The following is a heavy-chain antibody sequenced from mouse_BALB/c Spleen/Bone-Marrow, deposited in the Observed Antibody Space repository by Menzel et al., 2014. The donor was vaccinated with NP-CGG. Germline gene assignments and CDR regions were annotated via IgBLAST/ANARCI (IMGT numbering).Heavy chain of an antibody. D-gene: IGHD1-1*01. CDR1: GYTFTDYA. Sequence: QVRLKESGPELVRPGVSVKISCKGSGYTFTDYAMHWVKQSHAKSLEWIGVISTYSGNTNYNQKFKGKATMTVDESSSTAYMELARLTSEDSTIYYCARAGYGSSYDWFAYWGQGTLVTVSA. CDR2: ISTYSGNT. CDR3: ARAGYGSSYDWFAY. J-gene: IGHJ3*01. V-gene: IGHV1-67*01.